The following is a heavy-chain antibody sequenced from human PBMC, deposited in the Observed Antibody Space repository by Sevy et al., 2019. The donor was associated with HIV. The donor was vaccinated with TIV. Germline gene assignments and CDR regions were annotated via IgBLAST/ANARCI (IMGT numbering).Heavy chain of an antibody. V-gene: IGHV3-23*01. CDR1: GFSFSSYA. D-gene: IGHD3-3*01. CDR2: ISGSGGST. J-gene: IGHJ3*02. Sequence: GGSLRVSCAASGFSFSSYAMSWVRQAPGKGLEWVSAISGSGGSTYYADSVKGRFTISRDNSKNTLYLQMNSLRAEDTAVYYCAKGAPLRRVGNPPDFDIRGQGTMVTVSS. CDR3: AKGAPLRRVGNPPDFDI.